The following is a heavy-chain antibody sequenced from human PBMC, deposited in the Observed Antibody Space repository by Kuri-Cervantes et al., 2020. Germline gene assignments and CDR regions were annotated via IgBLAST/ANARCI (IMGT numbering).Heavy chain of an antibody. Sequence: KVSCKGSGYIFTNYWIGWVRQMPGKGLEWMGVIYPSDSDTKYSPSFQDHVTISADKSISTAYLQWSSLKASDTAMYYCASNDFWSGNPIDYWGQGTLVTVSS. J-gene: IGHJ4*02. CDR1: GYIFTNYW. V-gene: IGHV5-51*01. D-gene: IGHD3-3*01. CDR2: IYPSDSDT. CDR3: ASNDFWSGNPIDY.